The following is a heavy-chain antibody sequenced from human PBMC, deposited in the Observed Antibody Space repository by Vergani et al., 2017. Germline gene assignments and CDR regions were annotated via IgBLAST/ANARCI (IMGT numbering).Heavy chain of an antibody. D-gene: IGHD3-3*01. CDR1: GFTFSSYS. J-gene: IGHJ4*02. CDR3: ARVGGITIFGVVPPAY. CDR2: ISSSSSTI. Sequence: EVQLVESGGGLVQPGGSLRLSCAASGFTFSSYSMNWVRQAPGKGLEWVSYISSSSSTIYYADSVKGRFTISRANAKNSLYLQMNSLRDEDTAVYYCARVGGITIFGVVPPAYWGQGTLVTVSS. V-gene: IGHV3-48*02.